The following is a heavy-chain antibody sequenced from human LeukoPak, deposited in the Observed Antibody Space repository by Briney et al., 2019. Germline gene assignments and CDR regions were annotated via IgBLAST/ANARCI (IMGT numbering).Heavy chain of an antibody. CDR2: IYYSGST. Sequence: SETLSLTCTVSSGSISSTIYYWGWIRQPPGKGLEWIGNIYYSGSTYYNPSLKSRVTISVDTSKNQFSLKLSSVTAADTAVYYCASTIRRMRGQPNWFDPWGQGTLVTVSS. CDR1: SGSISSTIYY. CDR3: ASTIRRMRGQPNWFDP. V-gene: IGHV4-39*01. D-gene: IGHD2-15*01. J-gene: IGHJ5*02.